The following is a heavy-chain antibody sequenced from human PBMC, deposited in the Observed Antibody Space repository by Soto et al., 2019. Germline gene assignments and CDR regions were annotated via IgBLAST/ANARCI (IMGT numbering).Heavy chain of an antibody. Sequence: QLGGPLRLSCAASGFTFSSYAMHWVRQAPGKGLEWVAVISYDGSNKYYADSVKGRFTISRDNSKNTLYLQMNSLRAEDAAVYYCARGAWWGWGWFGELSNYYYGMDVWGQGTTVTVSS. CDR3: ARGAWWGWGWFGELSNYYYGMDV. D-gene: IGHD3-10*01. CDR1: GFTFSSYA. V-gene: IGHV3-30-3*01. CDR2: ISYDGSNK. J-gene: IGHJ6*02.